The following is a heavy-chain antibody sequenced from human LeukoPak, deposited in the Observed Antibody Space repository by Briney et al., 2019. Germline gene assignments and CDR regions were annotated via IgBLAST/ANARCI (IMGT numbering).Heavy chain of an antibody. V-gene: IGHV4-59*08. Sequence: PSETLSLTCTVAGDSISRYYWSWIRQLPGKGLEWIGYIHYSGSTNYNPSLKSRASLSVDTTKTPFSLKLSSVPAADTAMYYCSRHPGGVVGGNYYYGMDVGGQGTTVTVSS. CDR1: GDSISRYY. CDR2: IHYSGST. D-gene: IGHD2-15*01. CDR3: SRHPGGVVGGNYYYGMDV. J-gene: IGHJ6*02.